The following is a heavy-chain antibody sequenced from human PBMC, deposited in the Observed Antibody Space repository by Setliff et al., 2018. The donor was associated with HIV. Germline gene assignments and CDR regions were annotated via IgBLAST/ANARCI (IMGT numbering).Heavy chain of an antibody. J-gene: IGHJ6*02. CDR3: ATDNGPSYSMDI. CDR2: IKKSSDGGKT. Sequence: GESLKISCAATRFPFSDAWMNWVRQAPGKGLEWLGRIKKSSDGGKTDDASPVKGRFTISRDDSKNTLYLQMNSLKIEDTAVYFCATDNGPSYSMDIWGQGTTVTVSS. D-gene: IGHD2-21*01. V-gene: IGHV3-15*01. CDR1: RFPFSDAW.